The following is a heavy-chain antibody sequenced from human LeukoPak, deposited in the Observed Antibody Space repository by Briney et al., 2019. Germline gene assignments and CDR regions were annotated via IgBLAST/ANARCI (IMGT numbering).Heavy chain of an antibody. CDR2: ISYDGSNK. CDR1: GFTFSSYA. D-gene: IGHD5-12*01. CDR3: AKDEGLPT. V-gene: IGHV3-30-3*01. J-gene: IGHJ4*02. Sequence: GGSLRLSCAASGFTFSSYAMSWVRQAPGKGLEWVAVISYDGSNKYYADSVKGRFTISRDNSKNTLYLQMNSLRAEDTAVYYCAKDEGLPTWGQGTLVTVSS.